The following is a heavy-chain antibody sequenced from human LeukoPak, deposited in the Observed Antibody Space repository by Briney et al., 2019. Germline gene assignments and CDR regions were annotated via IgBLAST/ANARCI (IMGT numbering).Heavy chain of an antibody. CDR3: ARDYGDYGEYFDY. CDR2: ISSSSSTT. D-gene: IGHD4-17*01. J-gene: IGHJ4*02. CDR1: GFTFSSYS. Sequence: GGSLRLSCAASGFTFSSYSMNWGRQAPGKGLEGGSYISSSSSTTYYEDSVKGRFTISRDNAKNSVFLQMSILRDEDTAVYYCARDYGDYGEYFDYWGQGTLVTVSS. V-gene: IGHV3-48*02.